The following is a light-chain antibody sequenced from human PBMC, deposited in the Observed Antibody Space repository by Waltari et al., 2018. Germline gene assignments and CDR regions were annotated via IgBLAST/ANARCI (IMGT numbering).Light chain of an antibody. V-gene: IGKV1-33*01. Sequence: IQMTRSPSSLSASVGDRVTITCQASQDITNYVTWYQQKPGKPPSLLIYGASNLETGVPSRFTGSGSGTDFTFTITSLQPEDFATYYCQQYDLLPLTFGGGTKVEIK. CDR1: QDITNY. CDR3: QQYDLLPLT. CDR2: GAS. J-gene: IGKJ4*01.